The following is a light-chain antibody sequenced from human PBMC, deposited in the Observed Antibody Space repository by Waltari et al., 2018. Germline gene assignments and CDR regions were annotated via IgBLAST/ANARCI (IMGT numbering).Light chain of an antibody. CDR2: DAS. CDR1: QSVSSY. Sequence: EIVLTQSPATLSLSPGERATLSCRASQSVSSYLAWYQQTPGQAPRLLIYDASNRATGIPARFSGSGSGTDFTLTISSLEPEDFAVYYCQQRSNWPWTFGQGTKLEIK. CDR3: QQRSNWPWT. J-gene: IGKJ2*01. V-gene: IGKV3-11*01.